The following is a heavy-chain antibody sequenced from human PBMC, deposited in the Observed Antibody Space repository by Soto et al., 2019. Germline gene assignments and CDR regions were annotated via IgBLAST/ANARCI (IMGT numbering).Heavy chain of an antibody. CDR2: ITGNAANT. CDR1: RFTFGGYA. J-gene: IGHJ4*02. Sequence: GGSLRLSCSDSRFTFGGYAMSWVRQAPGKGLEWVSGITGNAANTVYADSVKGRFTISRDNSKNALYLQLNSLRAEDTAVYFCAKAARDCGGDCYSSYFDSWGQGALVTVSS. V-gene: IGHV3-23*01. D-gene: IGHD2-21*02. CDR3: AKAARDCGGDCYSSYFDS.